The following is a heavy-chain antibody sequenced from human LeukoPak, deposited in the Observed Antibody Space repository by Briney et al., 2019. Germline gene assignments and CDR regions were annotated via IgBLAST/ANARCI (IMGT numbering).Heavy chain of an antibody. D-gene: IGHD3-3*02. V-gene: IGHV1-2*02. CDR3: ARDQESITGGVGY. J-gene: IGHJ4*02. Sequence: GASVKVSCKASGYTFTGYYMHWLRQAPGQGLEWMGWINPNSGGTNYAQKFQGRVTMTRDTSISTAYMELSRLRSDDTAVYYCARDQESITGGVGYWGQGTLVTVSS. CDR2: INPNSGGT. CDR1: GYTFTGYY.